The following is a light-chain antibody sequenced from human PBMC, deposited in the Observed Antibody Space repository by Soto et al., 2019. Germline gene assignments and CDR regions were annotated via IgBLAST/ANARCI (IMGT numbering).Light chain of an antibody. J-gene: IGKJ1*01. V-gene: IGKV3-15*01. CDR2: GAS. Sequence: EIVMMQSPATLSVSPGERTTLSCRASQSVDSKLAWYQQKPGQAPRLLIYGASTRATGIPARFSGSGSGTEFTLTISSLQSEDFAVYYCQQYNNWPPWTFGQGTKVDIK. CDR3: QQYNNWPPWT. CDR1: QSVDSK.